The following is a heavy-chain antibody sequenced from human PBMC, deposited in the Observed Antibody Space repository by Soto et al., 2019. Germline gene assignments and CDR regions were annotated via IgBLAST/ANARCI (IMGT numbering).Heavy chain of an antibody. Sequence: GGSLRLSCAASGFTFNSYWVHWVRQVPGKGLVWVSRINNDGSTTNYADSVKGRFTISRDNARNTVYLQMNSLRADDTAVYYCGRGVXAANCFDSWGQGTLVTVSS. CDR2: INNDGSTT. CDR3: GRGVXAANCFDS. J-gene: IGHJ4*02. CDR1: GFTFNSYW. V-gene: IGHV3-74*01. D-gene: IGHD2-2*01.